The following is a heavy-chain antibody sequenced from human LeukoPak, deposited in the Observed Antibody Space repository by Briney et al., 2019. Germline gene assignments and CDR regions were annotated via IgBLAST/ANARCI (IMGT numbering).Heavy chain of an antibody. D-gene: IGHD3-22*01. J-gene: IGHJ4*02. CDR1: GFTFSTST. Sequence: GGSLRLSCAASGFTFSTSTMNWVRQAPGKGLEWVSSISSSSSNTHYADSVKGRFTISRDNSKNTVYLQMSSLRAEDTAVYYCAKKYYYDSRGYYFDYWGQGTLVTVSS. CDR3: AKKYYYDSRGYYFDY. V-gene: IGHV3-23*01. CDR2: ISSSSSNT.